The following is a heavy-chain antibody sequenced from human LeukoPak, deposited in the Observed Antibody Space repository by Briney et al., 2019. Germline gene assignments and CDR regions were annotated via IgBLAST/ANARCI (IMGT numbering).Heavy chain of an antibody. J-gene: IGHJ4*02. CDR2: IYYSGST. Sequence: SETLSLTCTVSGGSVSSGSYYWSWIRQPPGKGLEWIGYIYYSGSTNYNPPLKSRVTISVDTSKNQFSLKLSSVTAADTAVYYCARVSAIFGVVIGWGQGTLVTVSS. CDR3: ARVSAIFGVVIG. D-gene: IGHD3-3*01. CDR1: GGSVSSGSYY. V-gene: IGHV4-61*01.